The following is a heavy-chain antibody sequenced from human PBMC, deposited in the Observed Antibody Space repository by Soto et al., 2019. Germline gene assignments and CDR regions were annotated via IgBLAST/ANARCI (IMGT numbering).Heavy chain of an antibody. Sequence: SQTLSLTCAISGDSVSSNSAAWNWIRQSPSRGLEWLGRTYYRSKWYNDYAVSVKSRITINPDISKNQFSLQLNSVTPEDTAVYYCASEVAYYDFWSGYYRYYGMDVWGQGTTVTVSS. CDR2: TYYRSKWYN. D-gene: IGHD3-3*01. CDR3: ASEVAYYDFWSGYYRYYGMDV. CDR1: GDSVSSNSAA. J-gene: IGHJ6*02. V-gene: IGHV6-1*01.